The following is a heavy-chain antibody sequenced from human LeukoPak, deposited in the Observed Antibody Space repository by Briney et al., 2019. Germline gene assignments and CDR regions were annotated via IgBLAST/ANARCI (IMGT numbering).Heavy chain of an antibody. CDR3: AKDWEAVGNMRTGIDD. J-gene: IGHJ4*02. D-gene: IGHD6-19*01. Sequence: GGSLSLSCAASEFTFSSYAMSWVRQAPGKGLDWVSAVSGSGKNTYYADSVEGRFTISRDNSKNTVYLQMISLRGEGTAVYYCAKDWEAVGNMRTGIDDWGQGTLVTVSS. CDR2: VSGSGKNT. V-gene: IGHV3-23*01. CDR1: EFTFSSYA.